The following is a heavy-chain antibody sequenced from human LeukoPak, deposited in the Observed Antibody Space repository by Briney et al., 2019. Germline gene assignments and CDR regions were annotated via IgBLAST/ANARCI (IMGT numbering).Heavy chain of an antibody. D-gene: IGHD3-3*01. CDR1: GGTFSSCA. Sequence: ASVTVSCKASGGTFSSCAISWVRQAPGQGLEWMGGIIPIFGTANYAQTLQGRVTITADESTSTAYMELSSLRSEDTAVYYCARGRRIFGVSTPMDVWGKGTTVTVSS. CDR2: IIPIFGTA. CDR3: ARGRRIFGVSTPMDV. V-gene: IGHV1-69*13. J-gene: IGHJ6*03.